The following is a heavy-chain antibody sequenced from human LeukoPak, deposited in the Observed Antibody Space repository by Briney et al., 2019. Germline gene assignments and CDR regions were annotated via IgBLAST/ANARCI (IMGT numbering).Heavy chain of an antibody. Sequence: ASVKVSCKVSGYTLTELSMHWVRQAPGKGLEWMGGFDPEDGETIYAQKFQGRVTMTEDTSTDTAYMELSSLRSEDTAVYYCATPESSGSYSWFDPWGQGTLVTVSS. V-gene: IGHV1-24*01. J-gene: IGHJ5*02. CDR1: GYTLTELS. D-gene: IGHD1-26*01. CDR3: ATPESSGSYSWFDP. CDR2: FDPEDGET.